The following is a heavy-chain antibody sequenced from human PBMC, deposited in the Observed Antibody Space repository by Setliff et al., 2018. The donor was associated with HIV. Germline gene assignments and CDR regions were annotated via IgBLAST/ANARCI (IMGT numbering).Heavy chain of an antibody. J-gene: IGHJ3*02. D-gene: IGHD3-16*02. CDR2: IYRSGST. CDR3: ARHKDSDYVWGSYRPDGFDI. Sequence: KSSETLSLTCTVSGGSSSSSSFYWGWIRQPPGKGLEWIGNIYRSGSTYYNPSLRSRVTISVDTSKNQFYLNLNSVTEADTALYYCARHKDSDYVWGSYRPDGFDIWGQGTTVTVSS. CDR1: GGSSSSSSFY. V-gene: IGHV4-39*01.